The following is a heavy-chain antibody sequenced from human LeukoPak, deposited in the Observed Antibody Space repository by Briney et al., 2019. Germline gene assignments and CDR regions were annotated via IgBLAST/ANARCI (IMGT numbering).Heavy chain of an antibody. V-gene: IGHV1-18*01. CDR2: ISAYNGNT. CDR1: GYTFTSYG. D-gene: IGHD6-19*01. J-gene: IGHJ4*02. Sequence: GASVKLSCTASGYTFTSYGISWVRQAPGQGLGLMGWISAYNGNTNYAQKLQGRVTMTTDTSTSTAYMELRSLRSDDTAVYYCARESSRSGWYYYWGQGTLVTVSS. CDR3: ARESSRSGWYYY.